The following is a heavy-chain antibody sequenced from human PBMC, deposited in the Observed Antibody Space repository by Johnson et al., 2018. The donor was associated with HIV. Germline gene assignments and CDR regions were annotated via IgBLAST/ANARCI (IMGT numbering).Heavy chain of an antibody. CDR1: GFTFSDYY. CDR2: ISSGGNSI. Sequence: QVHLVESGGGLVKPEGSLRLSCAASGFTFSDYYMSWIRQAPGQGLEWVSYISSGGNSIHYADSVKGRFTISRDNVKNSLDLQINSLRAEDTAVYYCARVHADAVTTWSEGAYDIWGQGTMVTVSS. J-gene: IGHJ3*02. V-gene: IGHV3-11*04. CDR3: ARVHADAVTTWSEGAYDI. D-gene: IGHD4-17*01.